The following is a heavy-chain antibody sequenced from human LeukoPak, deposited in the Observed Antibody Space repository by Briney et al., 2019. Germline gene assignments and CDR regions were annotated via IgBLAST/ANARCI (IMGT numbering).Heavy chain of an antibody. J-gene: IGHJ5*02. D-gene: IGHD2-2*01. V-gene: IGHV4-31*03. CDR2: IYYSGST. CDR3: ARSGYCSSTSCYGWFDP. Sequence: PSETLSLTCTVSGGSISSRGYYWSWIRQHPGKGLEWIGYIYYSGSTYYNPSLKSRVTISVDTSKNQFSLKLSSVTAADTAVYYCARSGYCSSTSCYGWFDPWGQGTLVTVSS. CDR1: GGSISSRGYY.